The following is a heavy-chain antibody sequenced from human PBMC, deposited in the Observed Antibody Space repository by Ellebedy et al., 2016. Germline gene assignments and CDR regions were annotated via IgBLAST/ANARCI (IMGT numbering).Heavy chain of an antibody. J-gene: IGHJ6*02. CDR1: GGSISSNCYY. D-gene: IGHD6-19*01. Sequence: SETLSLTCTVSGGSISSNCYYWGWHRQPPGKGREWICNIYYSENTYYNPSLKSRVTISLATPKNQFSRKLSSVTAADTAVYYGARESSGWYNSVYYYYYGMDVWGQGTTVTVSS. CDR3: ARESSGWYNSVYYYYYGMDV. CDR2: IYYSENT. V-gene: IGHV4-39*01.